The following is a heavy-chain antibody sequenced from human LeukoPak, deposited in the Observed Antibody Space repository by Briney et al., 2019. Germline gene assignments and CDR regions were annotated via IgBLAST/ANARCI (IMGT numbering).Heavy chain of an antibody. CDR1: GFTFSSYG. CDR2: IWYDGSNK. J-gene: IGHJ4*02. D-gene: IGHD3-10*01. CDR3: ASGSGSYSPLDY. V-gene: IGHV3-33*01. Sequence: GRSLRLSCAASGFTFSSYGMHWVRQAPGKGLEWVAVIWYDGSNKYYADSVKGRFTISRDNSKNTLYLQMNSLRAEDTAVYYCASGSGSYSPLDYWGQGTLVTVSS.